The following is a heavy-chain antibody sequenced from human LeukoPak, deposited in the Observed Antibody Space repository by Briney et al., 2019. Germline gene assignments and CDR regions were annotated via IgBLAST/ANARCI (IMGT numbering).Heavy chain of an antibody. CDR3: ARDKGPYWYFDL. CDR2: TYNSGST. J-gene: IGHJ2*01. V-gene: IGHV4-59*01. CDR1: DGSISSYY. Sequence: SETLSLTCAVSDGSISSYYWNWIRQPPGKGLEWIGNTYNSGSTDYNPSLKSRVTISVNLSKKQISLKLTSVTAADTALYYCARDKGPYWYFDLWGRGTLVTVSS.